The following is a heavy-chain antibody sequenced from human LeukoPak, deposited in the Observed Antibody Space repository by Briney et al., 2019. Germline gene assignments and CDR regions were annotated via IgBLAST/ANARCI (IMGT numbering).Heavy chain of an antibody. J-gene: IGHJ4*02. CDR1: GFTFSSYG. V-gene: IGHV3-30*18. Sequence: GGSLRLSCAASGFTFSSYGMHWVRQAPGKGLEWVAVISYDGSNKYYADSVKGRFTISRDNSKNTLYLQMNSLRAEDTAVYYCAKVLNPAGQGYCSGGSCYPPDYWGQGALVTVSS. CDR2: ISYDGSNK. D-gene: IGHD2-15*01. CDR3: AKVLNPAGQGYCSGGSCYPPDY.